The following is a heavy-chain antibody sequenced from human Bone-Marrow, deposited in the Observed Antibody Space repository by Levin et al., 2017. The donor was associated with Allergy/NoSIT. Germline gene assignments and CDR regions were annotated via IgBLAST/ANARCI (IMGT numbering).Heavy chain of an antibody. Sequence: SETLSLTCAVSGGSISSGGYSWSWIRQPPGKGLEWIGYIYHSGSTYYNPSLKSRVTISMDRSKHHFSLNLTSVTAADTTVYFCAKSLWFGAYFDYWGQGTLDTVSS. CDR1: GGSISSGGYS. CDR3: AKSLWFGAYFDY. CDR2: IYHSGST. J-gene: IGHJ4*02. V-gene: IGHV4-30-2*01. D-gene: IGHD3-10*01.